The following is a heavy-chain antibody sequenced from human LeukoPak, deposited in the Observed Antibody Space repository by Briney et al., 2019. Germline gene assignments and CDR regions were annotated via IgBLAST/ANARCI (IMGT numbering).Heavy chain of an antibody. CDR1: GGSISSGSYY. D-gene: IGHD4-11*01. CDR3: ARGHYSNYASFDY. Sequence: SQTLSLTCTVSGGSISSGSYYWSWIRQPAGKGLEWIGRIYTSGSTNYNPSLKSRVTISVDTSKNQFSLKLSSMTAADTAVSYCARGHYSNYASFDYWGQGTLVTVSS. CDR2: IYTSGST. V-gene: IGHV4-61*02. J-gene: IGHJ4*02.